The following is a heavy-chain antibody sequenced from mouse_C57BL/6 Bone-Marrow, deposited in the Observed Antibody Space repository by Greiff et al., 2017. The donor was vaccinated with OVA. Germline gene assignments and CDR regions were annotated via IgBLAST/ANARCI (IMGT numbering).Heavy chain of an antibody. J-gene: IGHJ2*01. CDR2: IDPETGGT. V-gene: IGHV1-15*01. CDR3: TGSYSNYGDFDY. CDR1: GYTFTDYE. Sequence: QVQLKESGAELVRPGASVTLSCKASGYTFTDYEMHWVKQTPVHGLEWIGAIDPETGGTAYNQKFKGKAILTADKSSSTAYMELRSLTSEDSAVYYCTGSYSNYGDFDYWGQGTTLTVSA. D-gene: IGHD2-5*01.